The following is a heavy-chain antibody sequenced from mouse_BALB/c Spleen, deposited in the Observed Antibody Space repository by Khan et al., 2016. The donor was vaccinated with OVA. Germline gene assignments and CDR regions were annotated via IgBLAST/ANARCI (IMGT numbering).Heavy chain of an antibody. V-gene: IGHV3-8*02. D-gene: IGHD1-1*01. CDR1: GASITSGF. CDR2: ITYSGNT. Sequence: EVQLEESGPSLVKPSQTLSLTCSVTGASITSGFWNWIRKFPGNKFEYMGYITYSGNTNYNPSLKRRISITRDTSKSQYYLQLNSVTTEDTATYYCARSYGSWAIDYWGQGTSVTVSS. CDR3: ARSYGSWAIDY. J-gene: IGHJ4*01.